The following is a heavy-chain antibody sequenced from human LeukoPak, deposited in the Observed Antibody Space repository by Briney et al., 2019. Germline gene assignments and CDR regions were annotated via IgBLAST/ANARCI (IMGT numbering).Heavy chain of an antibody. Sequence: GGSLRLSCAASGFTISSSWMSWVRQAPGKGPEWVANIKRDGSEEYYVDSVKGRFTISRDNARESLYLQMNSLRAEDTAVYYCAKWRTGDSYGYEYWGQGTLVTVSS. J-gene: IGHJ4*02. V-gene: IGHV3-7*01. CDR3: AKWRTGDSYGYEY. D-gene: IGHD5-18*01. CDR2: IKRDGSEE. CDR1: GFTISSSW.